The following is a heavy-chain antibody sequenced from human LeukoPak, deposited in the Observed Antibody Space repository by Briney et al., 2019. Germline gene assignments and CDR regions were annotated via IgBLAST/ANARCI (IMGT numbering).Heavy chain of an antibody. D-gene: IGHD3-10*01. V-gene: IGHV1-46*01. CDR3: ARDSSNWFGELLLDY. J-gene: IGHJ4*02. Sequence: ASVKVSCKASGYTFTSYYMHWVRQAPGQGLEWMGIINPSGGSTSYAQKFQGRVTMTRDTSTSTVYMELSSLRSEDTAVYYCARDSSNWFGELLLDYWGQGPLVTVSS. CDR2: INPSGGST. CDR1: GYTFTSYY.